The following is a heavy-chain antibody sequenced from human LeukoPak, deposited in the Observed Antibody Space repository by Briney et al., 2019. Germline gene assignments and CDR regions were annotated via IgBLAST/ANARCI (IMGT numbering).Heavy chain of an antibody. D-gene: IGHD2-15*01. CDR2: INPSGGST. Sequence: ASVKVSCKASGYTFTSYYMHWVRQAPGQGLEWMVIINPSGGSTSYAQKFQGRVTMTRDTSTSTVYVELSSLRSEDTAVYYCARNQGYCSGGSCYSARFDPWGQGTLVTVSS. CDR3: ARNQGYCSGGSCYSARFDP. J-gene: IGHJ5*02. V-gene: IGHV1-46*01. CDR1: GYTFTSYY.